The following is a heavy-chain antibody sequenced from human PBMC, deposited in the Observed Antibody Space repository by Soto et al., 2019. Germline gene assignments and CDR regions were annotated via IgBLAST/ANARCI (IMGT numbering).Heavy chain of an antibody. D-gene: IGHD3-16*01. CDR2: ISGSGGST. CDR3: AKDYTPSGWPEGIDY. J-gene: IGHJ4*02. Sequence: GGSLRLSCAASGFTFSSYAMSWVRQAPGKGLEWVSAISGSGGSTYYADSVKGRFTISRDNSKNTLYLQMNSLRAEDTAVYYSAKDYTPSGWPEGIDYWGQGSLVTVSS. CDR1: GFTFSSYA. V-gene: IGHV3-23*01.